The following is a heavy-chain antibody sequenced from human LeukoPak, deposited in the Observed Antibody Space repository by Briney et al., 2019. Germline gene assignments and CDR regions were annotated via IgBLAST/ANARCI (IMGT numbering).Heavy chain of an antibody. V-gene: IGHV3-74*01. CDR1: GFTFSSYW. D-gene: IGHD1-26*01. Sequence: GGSLRLSCAASGFTFSSYWMHWARQAPGKGLVWVSRINSDGSSTSYADSVKGRFTVSRDNAKNTLYLQMNSLRAEDTAVYYCARVPKWELLDAFDIWGQGTMVTVSS. CDR2: INSDGSST. J-gene: IGHJ3*02. CDR3: ARVPKWELLDAFDI.